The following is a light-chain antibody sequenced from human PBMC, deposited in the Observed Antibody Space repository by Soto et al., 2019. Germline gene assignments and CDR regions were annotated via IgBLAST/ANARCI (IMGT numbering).Light chain of an antibody. J-gene: IGKJ2*01. V-gene: IGKV1-39*01. CDR1: QRITTY. Sequence: IHMTQSPSSLSASVGDRVTITCRASQRITTYLNWYQQTSGEAPKLLISTSGTLQRGVPSRFTGSGSGTDFTLTITSLQPADFATYFCQQTYSTPYTFGQGTKLEI. CDR3: QQTYSTPYT. CDR2: TSG.